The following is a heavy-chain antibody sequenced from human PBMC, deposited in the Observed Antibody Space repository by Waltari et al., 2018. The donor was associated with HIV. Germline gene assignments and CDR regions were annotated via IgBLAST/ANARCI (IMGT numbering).Heavy chain of an antibody. J-gene: IGHJ4*02. Sequence: QVQLVQSGAEVKKPGASVKVSCKGSGYTFTGYYIHWVRQAPGQGLEWMGWTNPTKCGTNTAQKFQDRVTRTRDTSISTAYMELSRLRSDDTAGYYCARNLDGDYVLAYWGQGILVTVSS. D-gene: IGHD4-17*01. CDR2: TNPTKCGT. V-gene: IGHV1-2*02. CDR3: ARNLDGDYVLAY. CDR1: GYTFTGYY.